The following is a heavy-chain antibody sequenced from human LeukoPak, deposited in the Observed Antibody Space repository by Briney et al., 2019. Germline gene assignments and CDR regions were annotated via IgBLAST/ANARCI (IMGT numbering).Heavy chain of an antibody. V-gene: IGHV3-30*03. CDR2: ISYDGSNK. CDR1: GFTFSSYG. J-gene: IGHJ5*01. D-gene: IGHD6-19*01. CDR3: AILMYSSGWFDY. Sequence: GGSLRLSCAASGFTFSSYGMHWVRQAPGKGLEWVAVISYDGSNKYYADSVKGRFTISRDNSKNTLYLQMNSLRAEDTAVYYCAILMYSSGWFDYWGQGTLVTVSS.